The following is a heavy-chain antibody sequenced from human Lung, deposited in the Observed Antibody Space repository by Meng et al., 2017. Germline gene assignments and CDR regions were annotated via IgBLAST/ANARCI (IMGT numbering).Heavy chain of an antibody. J-gene: IGHJ5*02. CDR1: GGSISSRNW. V-gene: IGHV4-4*02. D-gene: IGHD3-3*01. CDR3: VRGGQDQAYYDFWSGPFDP. CDR2: IYHSGRT. Sequence: QDELQEAGPGLVQPSGTLCPTCAVFGGSISSRNWWSWVRQSPGKGLEWIGEIYHSGRTNYNPSLESRVTISLDKSQNHFSLKVKSVTAADTAVYYCVRGGQDQAYYDFWSGPFDPWGQGTLVTVSS.